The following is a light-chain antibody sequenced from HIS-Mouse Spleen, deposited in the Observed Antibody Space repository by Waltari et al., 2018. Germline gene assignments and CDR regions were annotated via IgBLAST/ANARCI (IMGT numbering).Light chain of an antibody. CDR2: DVS. Sequence: QSALTQPRSVSGSPGQSVTISCTGTSSDVGGYNYVSWHQQHPGKAPKLMIYDVSKRPSGVPDRFSGSKSGNTASLTISGLQAEDEADYYCCSYAGSYTFYVVFGGGTKLTVL. CDR3: CSYAGSYTFYVV. J-gene: IGLJ2*01. V-gene: IGLV2-11*01. CDR1: SSDVGGYNY.